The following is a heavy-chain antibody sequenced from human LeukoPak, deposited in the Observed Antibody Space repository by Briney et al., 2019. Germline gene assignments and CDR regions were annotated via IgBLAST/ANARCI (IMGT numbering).Heavy chain of an antibody. D-gene: IGHD2-2*01. Sequence: GGSLRLSCAASGFTFSSYAMHWVRQAPGKGLEWVAVISYDGSNKYYADSVKGRFTISRDNSKNTLYLQMNSLRAEDTAVYYCAADCSSTSCLGYWGLGTLVTVSS. CDR2: ISYDGSNK. CDR1: GFTFSSYA. CDR3: AADCSSTSCLGY. V-gene: IGHV3-30-3*01. J-gene: IGHJ4*02.